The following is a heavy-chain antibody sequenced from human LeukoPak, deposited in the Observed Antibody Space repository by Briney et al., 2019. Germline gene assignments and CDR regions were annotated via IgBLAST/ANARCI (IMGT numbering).Heavy chain of an antibody. D-gene: IGHD3-10*02. V-gene: IGHV4-38-2*01. Sequence: PSETLSRTCAVSGYSISSGYYWAWIRQFPGKGLEWIGSIFHSGSTYDNPSLKSRVSTSVDASKNHFSLTLTSVTAADTAVYHCARHMTTYMLDACDIWGQETMVIISS. CDR1: GYSISSGYY. CDR3: ARHMTTYMLDACDI. J-gene: IGHJ3*02. CDR2: IFHSGST.